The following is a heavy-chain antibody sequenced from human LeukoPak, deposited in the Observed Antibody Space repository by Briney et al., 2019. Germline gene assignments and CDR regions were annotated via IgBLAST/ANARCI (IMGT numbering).Heavy chain of an antibody. J-gene: IGHJ5*02. CDR2: IYPGDSDT. V-gene: IGHV5-51*01. CDR3: ARLPSRSGGWYWFDP. Sequence: GESLKISCKGSGYSFTSYWIGWVRQMPGKGLEWMGIIYPGDSDTRYSPSFQGQVTISADKSISTAYLQWSSLKASDTAMYYCARLPSRSGGWYWFDPWGQGTLVTVSS. CDR1: GYSFTSYW. D-gene: IGHD6-19*01.